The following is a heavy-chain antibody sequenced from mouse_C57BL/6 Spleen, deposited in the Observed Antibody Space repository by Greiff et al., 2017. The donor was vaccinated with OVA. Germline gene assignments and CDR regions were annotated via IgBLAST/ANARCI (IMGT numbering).Heavy chain of an antibody. J-gene: IGHJ2*01. CDR3: ARPSYYGSSPWYFDY. CDR2: IDPSDSYT. Sequence: VQLQQPGAELVRPGTSVKLSCKASGYTFTSYWMHWVKQRPGQGLEWIGVIDPSDSYTNYNQKFKGKATLTVDTSSSTAYMQLSSLTSEDSAVYYCARPSYYGSSPWYFDYWGQGTTLTVSS. CDR1: GYTFTSYW. D-gene: IGHD1-1*01. V-gene: IGHV1-59*01.